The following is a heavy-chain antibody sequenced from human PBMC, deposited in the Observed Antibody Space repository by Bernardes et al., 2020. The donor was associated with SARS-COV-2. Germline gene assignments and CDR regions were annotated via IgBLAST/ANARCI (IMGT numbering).Heavy chain of an antibody. V-gene: IGHV4-59*01. CDR1: GGSISNYY. D-gene: IGHD1-26*01. Sequence: LSLTCTVSGGSISNYYWSWIRQPPGKGLEWIGYIYYSGSTNYNPSLKSRVTISVDTSKNQFSLKLRSVTAADTAVYYCAREGGRPVYYYGMDVWGQGTTVTVSS. CDR2: IYYSGST. J-gene: IGHJ6*02. CDR3: AREGGRPVYYYGMDV.